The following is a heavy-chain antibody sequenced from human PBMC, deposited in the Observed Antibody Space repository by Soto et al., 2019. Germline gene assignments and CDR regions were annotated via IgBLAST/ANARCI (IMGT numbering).Heavy chain of an antibody. CDR1: GYSFTTYG. Sequence: QVQLGQSEGEVKKPGASVKVSCKTSGYSFTTYGISWVRQAPGQGLEWMGWISAYNGNTNYAQKLQDRVTMTTDTSTSTAYMELRSLRSDDTAVYYCAREGPAPYYYYGMDVWGQGSTVTVSS. CDR2: ISAYNGNT. J-gene: IGHJ6*02. CDR3: AREGPAPYYYYGMDV. V-gene: IGHV1-18*01.